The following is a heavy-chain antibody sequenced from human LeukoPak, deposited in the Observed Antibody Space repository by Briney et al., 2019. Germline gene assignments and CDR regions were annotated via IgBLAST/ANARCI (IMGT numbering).Heavy chain of an antibody. CDR2: ISSSSSYI. CDR1: GFTFSSYS. CDR3: ARDGIAAADIGY. V-gene: IGHV3-21*01. D-gene: IGHD6-13*01. J-gene: IGHJ4*02. Sequence: GGSLRPSCAASGFTFSSYSMNWVRQAPGKGLEWVSSISSSSSYIYYADSVKGRFTISRDNAKNSLYLQMNSLRAEDTAVYYCARDGIAAADIGYWGQGTLVTVSS.